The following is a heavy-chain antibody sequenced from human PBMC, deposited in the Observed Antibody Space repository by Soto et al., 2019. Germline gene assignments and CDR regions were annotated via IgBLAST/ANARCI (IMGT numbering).Heavy chain of an antibody. Sequence: LRLSCAASGFTLSTYGMHWVRQAPGKGLEWVTAMSYDGTKEYYADSVKGRFTISRDNSRNTLFLQLNSLRAEDTAVYYCAKEYGSTWIDHWGQGTLVTVSS. CDR2: MSYDGTKE. D-gene: IGHD6-13*01. CDR1: GFTLSTYG. J-gene: IGHJ4*02. V-gene: IGHV3-30*18. CDR3: AKEYGSTWIDH.